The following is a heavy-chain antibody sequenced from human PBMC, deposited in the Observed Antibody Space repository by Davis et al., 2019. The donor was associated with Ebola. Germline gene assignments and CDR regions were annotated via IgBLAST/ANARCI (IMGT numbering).Heavy chain of an antibody. CDR3: ARATEGGSRGYPFDS. Sequence: GGSLRLSCAASGFTFSSYSMNWVRQAPGKGLEWVSSISSSNSYIYYADSVKGRFTISRDSAKNSLYLQMNSLRAEDTAVYYCARATEGGSRGYPFDSWGQGTLVTVSS. V-gene: IGHV3-21*01. J-gene: IGHJ4*02. CDR2: ISSSNSYI. D-gene: IGHD4-17*01. CDR1: GFTFSSYS.